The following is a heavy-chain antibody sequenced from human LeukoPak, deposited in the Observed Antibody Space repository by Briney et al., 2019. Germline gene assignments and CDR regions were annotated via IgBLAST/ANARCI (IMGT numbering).Heavy chain of an antibody. CDR2: ISGYTGDT. CDR1: GYTFTNYD. D-gene: IGHD2-15*01. CDR3: VPDIVVMVDVVAEALDV. J-gene: IGHJ3*01. Sequence: ASVRVSCKTSGYTFTNYDIYWVRQAPGQGLECMGWISGYTGDTKYAQILQGRFTVTTDTSTNTAYMELRSLTHDDTAVSVRVPDIVVMVDVVAEALDVWGQGTMVTVSS. V-gene: IGHV1-18*01.